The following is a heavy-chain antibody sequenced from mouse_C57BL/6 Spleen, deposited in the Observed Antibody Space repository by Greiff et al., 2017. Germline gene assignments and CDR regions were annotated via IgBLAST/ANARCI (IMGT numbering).Heavy chain of an antibody. CDR3: ARWDNDYDEDFDY. CDR1: GYTFTSYW. Sequence: QVQLQQPGAELVKPGASVKLSCKASGYTFTSYWMHWVKQRPGQGLEWIGMIHPNSGSTNYNEKFKSKATLTVDKSSSTAYMQLSSLTSEDSAVYYCARWDNDYDEDFDYWGQGTTLTVSS. CDR2: IHPNSGST. D-gene: IGHD2-4*01. V-gene: IGHV1-64*01. J-gene: IGHJ2*01.